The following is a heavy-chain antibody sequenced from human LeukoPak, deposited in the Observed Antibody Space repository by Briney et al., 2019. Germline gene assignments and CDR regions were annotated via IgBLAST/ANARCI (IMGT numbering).Heavy chain of an antibody. Sequence: SETLSLTCGVSGGSIDITNYWSWVRQAPGKGLEWIGEISHDGTTNYNPSLRSRVAMSFDRANNQFSLSLTSVTAADTAVYYCTREDRPFCPFAFWGQGVLVTVSS. V-gene: IGHV4-4*02. CDR2: ISHDGTT. D-gene: IGHD2/OR15-2a*01. J-gene: IGHJ4*02. CDR1: GGSIDITNY. CDR3: TREDRPFCPFAF.